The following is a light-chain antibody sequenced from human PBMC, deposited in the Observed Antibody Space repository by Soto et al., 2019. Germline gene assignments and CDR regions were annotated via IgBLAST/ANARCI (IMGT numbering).Light chain of an antibody. J-gene: IGKJ5*01. V-gene: IGKV1D-13*01. CDR1: QDISSA. Sequence: AIQLTQSPSSLSASVGDRVTITCRASQDISSALAWYQQKPGKAPKLLMNDASSLESGVPSRFSGTTSAADFHTTISSLQPEDIATYYCQQFYDLTFTFGQGIRLAIK. CDR3: QQFYDLTFT. CDR2: DAS.